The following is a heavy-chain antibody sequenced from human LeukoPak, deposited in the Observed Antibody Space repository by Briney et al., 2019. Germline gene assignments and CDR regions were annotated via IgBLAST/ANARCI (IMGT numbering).Heavy chain of an antibody. CDR3: ATNSGWYGVS. CDR2: IDYSGGSS. J-gene: IGHJ4*02. V-gene: IGHV3-23*01. CDR1: GFTLSSYE. D-gene: IGHD6-19*01. Sequence: GGSLRLSCTVSGFTLSSYEMSWIRQAPGKGLEWVSSIDYSGGSSYYADPVKGRFTISREDSKNTLCLQLNSLRAEDTALYYCATNSGWYGVSWGQGTLVTVSS.